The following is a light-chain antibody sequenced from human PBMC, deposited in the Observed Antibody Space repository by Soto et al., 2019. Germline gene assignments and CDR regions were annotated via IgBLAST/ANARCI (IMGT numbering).Light chain of an antibody. J-gene: IGKJ3*01. CDR1: QSLRHSDGYNY. V-gene: IGKV2-28*01. Sequence: DIVMTQSPLSLPVTPGEPASISCRSGQSLRHSDGYNYLDWYLQKPGQSPQLLIYLGSNRASGVPDRFSGSGSGTDFTLKISRVEAEDVGVYYCMEALQTPFAFGPGTKVDI. CDR3: MEALQTPFA. CDR2: LGS.